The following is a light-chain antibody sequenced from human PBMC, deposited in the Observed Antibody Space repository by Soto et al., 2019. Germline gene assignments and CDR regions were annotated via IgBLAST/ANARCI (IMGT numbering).Light chain of an antibody. CDR1: SSDVGGYNY. J-gene: IGLJ1*01. V-gene: IGLV2-14*01. Sequence: QSALTQPASVSGSPGQSITISCTGTSSDVGGYNYVSWYQQHPGKAPKFMIYDVSNRPSGVSNRFSGSKSGNTASLTISGLQAEDEADYYSCSYTTSNTRQIVFGTGIKLTVL. CDR2: DVS. CDR3: CSYTTSNTRQIV.